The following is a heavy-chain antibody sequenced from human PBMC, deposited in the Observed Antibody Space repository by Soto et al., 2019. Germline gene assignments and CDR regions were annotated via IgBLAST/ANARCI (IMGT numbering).Heavy chain of an antibody. V-gene: IGHV4-59*08. CDR1: GGSISSYY. CDR3: ARYCSSTSCWGFDY. J-gene: IGHJ4*02. CDR2: IYYSGST. Sequence: SETLSLTCTVSGGSISSYYWSWIRQPPGKGLEWIGYIYYSGSTNYNPSLKSRVTISVDTSKNQFSLKLSSVTAADTAVYYCARYCSSTSCWGFDYWGQGTLVTVSS. D-gene: IGHD2-2*01.